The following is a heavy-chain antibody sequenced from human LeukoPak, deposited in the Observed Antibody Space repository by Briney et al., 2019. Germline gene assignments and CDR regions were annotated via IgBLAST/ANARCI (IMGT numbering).Heavy chain of an antibody. J-gene: IGHJ4*02. D-gene: IGHD3-22*01. CDR1: GFTFSSYG. Sequence: GGSLRLSCAASGFTFSSYGMHWVRQAPGKGLEWVAVISYDGSNKYYADSVKGRFTISRDNSKNTLYLQMNSLRAEDTAVYYCAKDALLYDSSGTSQDWGQGTLVTVSS. V-gene: IGHV3-30*18. CDR2: ISYDGSNK. CDR3: AKDALLYDSSGTSQD.